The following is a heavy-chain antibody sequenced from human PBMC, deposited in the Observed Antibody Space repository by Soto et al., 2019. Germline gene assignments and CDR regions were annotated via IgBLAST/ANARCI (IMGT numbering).Heavy chain of an antibody. Sequence: QVQLVESGGGVVQPGRSLRLSCAASGFTFSSYAMHWVRQAPGKGLEWVAVISYDGSNKYYADSVKGRFTISRDNSKNTMYLQMNSLRAEDTAVYYCAREGSGYYYYGMDVWGQGTTVTVSS. D-gene: IGHD3-10*01. CDR1: GFTFSSYA. CDR2: ISYDGSNK. J-gene: IGHJ6*02. CDR3: AREGSGYYYYGMDV. V-gene: IGHV3-30-3*01.